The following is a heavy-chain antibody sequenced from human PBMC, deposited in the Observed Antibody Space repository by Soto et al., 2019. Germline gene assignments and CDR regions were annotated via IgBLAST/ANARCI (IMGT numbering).Heavy chain of an antibody. V-gene: IGHV1-18*01. CDR2: ISAYNGNT. CDR3: AGNLAYCGGDCYSYAFDI. Sequence: ASVKVSCKASGYTFTTYGFSWVRQAPGQGLEWMGWISAYNGNTNYAQKLQGRVTMTTDTSTSTAYMELRSLTSDGTAVYYCAGNLAYCGGDCYSYAFDIWGQGTMVTVSS. CDR1: GYTFTTYG. J-gene: IGHJ3*02. D-gene: IGHD2-21*01.